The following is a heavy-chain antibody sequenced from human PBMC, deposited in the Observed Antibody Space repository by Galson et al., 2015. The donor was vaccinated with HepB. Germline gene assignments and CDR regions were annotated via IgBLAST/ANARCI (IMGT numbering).Heavy chain of an antibody. Sequence: SVKVSCKASGYTFTGYYMHWVQQAPGQGLEWMGRINPNSGGTNYAQKFQGRVTMTRDTSINTAYMELSSLRSEDTAVYYCATGSIAVAGIDYWGQGTLVTVSS. CDR1: GYTFTGYY. CDR3: ATGSIAVAGIDY. V-gene: IGHV1-2*06. J-gene: IGHJ4*02. CDR2: INPNSGGT. D-gene: IGHD6-19*01.